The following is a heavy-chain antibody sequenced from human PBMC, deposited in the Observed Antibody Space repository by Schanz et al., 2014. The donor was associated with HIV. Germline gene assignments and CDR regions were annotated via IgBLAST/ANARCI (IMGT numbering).Heavy chain of an antibody. CDR3: VLPSAKIVGGLGEHYFDH. CDR1: GFSFSNFW. Sequence: EVQLLESGGGLEQPGGSLRLSCAASGFSFSNFWVTWVRQAPGKRLEWVANIKQDEREKYYADSVKGRFTISRDNAKNSLYLQMNSLRAEDTAVYYCVLPSAKIVGGLGEHYFDHWGQGTLVTVSS. CDR2: IKQDEREK. V-gene: IGHV3-7*01. D-gene: IGHD1-26*01. J-gene: IGHJ4*02.